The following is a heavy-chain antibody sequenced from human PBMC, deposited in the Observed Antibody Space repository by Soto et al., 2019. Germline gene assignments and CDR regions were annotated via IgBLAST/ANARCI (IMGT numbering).Heavy chain of an antibody. Sequence: PGGSLRLSCAASGFTFRDYWMSWVRQAPGKGLEWVATIKQDGSEKYYVDSVEGRFSISRDNTKNLLYLQMNSLRAEDTAVYYCARSGDNYNRLDYWGQGTPVTVSS. J-gene: IGHJ4*02. D-gene: IGHD1-1*01. CDR3: ARSGDNYNRLDY. CDR2: IKQDGSEK. CDR1: GFTFRDYW. V-gene: IGHV3-7*01.